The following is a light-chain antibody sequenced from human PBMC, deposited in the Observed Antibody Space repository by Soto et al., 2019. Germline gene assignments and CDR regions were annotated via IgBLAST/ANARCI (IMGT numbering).Light chain of an antibody. Sequence: QSALTQPASVSGSPGQSITISCTGTSSDVGSYNLVSWYQQHPGKAPKLMIYEGSKRPSGVSNRFSGSKSGNTASLTISGLRAEDEADYCCCSYAGSSTYVVFGGGTKLTVL. CDR2: EGS. CDR3: CSYAGSSTYVV. CDR1: SSDVGSYNL. V-gene: IGLV2-23*01. J-gene: IGLJ2*01.